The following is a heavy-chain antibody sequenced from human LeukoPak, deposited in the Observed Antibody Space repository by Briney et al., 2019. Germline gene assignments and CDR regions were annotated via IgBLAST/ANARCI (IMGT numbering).Heavy chain of an antibody. CDR1: GYTFTGYY. CDR3: ARAASQSDYNFWSGPNIGEKYYFDY. Sequence: ASVKVSCKASGYTFTGYYMHWVRQAPGQGLEWMGWINPNSGGTNYAQKLQGRVTMTTDTSTSTAYMELRSLRSDDTAVYYCARAASQSDYNFWSGPNIGEKYYFDYWGQGTLVTVSS. CDR2: INPNSGGT. V-gene: IGHV1-2*02. J-gene: IGHJ4*02. D-gene: IGHD3-3*01.